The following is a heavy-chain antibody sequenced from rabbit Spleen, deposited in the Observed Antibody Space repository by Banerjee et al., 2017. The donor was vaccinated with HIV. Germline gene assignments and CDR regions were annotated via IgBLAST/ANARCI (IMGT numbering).Heavy chain of an antibody. CDR2: IYNGDDTT. V-gene: IGHV1S47*01. Sequence: EESGGDLVKPGASLTLTCTASGFDFSSDAMCWVRQAPGKGPEWIACIYNGDDTTYYATWVHGRFTISKASSTTVTLQMTSLTAADTATYFCARDTGSSFSSYGMDLWGPGTLVTVS. CDR3: ARDTGSSFSSYGMDL. D-gene: IGHD8-1*01. CDR1: GFDFSSDA. J-gene: IGHJ6*01.